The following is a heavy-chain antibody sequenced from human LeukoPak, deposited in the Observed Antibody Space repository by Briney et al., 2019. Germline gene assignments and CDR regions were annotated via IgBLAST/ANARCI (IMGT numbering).Heavy chain of an antibody. CDR3: AKVRAPSGWFNSDY. V-gene: IGHV3-23*01. J-gene: IGHJ4*02. CDR2: ISGSGDST. Sequence: AGGSLRLSCAASGFTFSNHVMSWVRQAPGKGLEWVSGISGSGDSTYYADSVKGRFTISRDNSKNTLYLQMNSLRVEDTAAYYCAKVRAPSGWFNSDYWGQGTLVTVSS. D-gene: IGHD6-19*01. CDR1: GFTFSNHV.